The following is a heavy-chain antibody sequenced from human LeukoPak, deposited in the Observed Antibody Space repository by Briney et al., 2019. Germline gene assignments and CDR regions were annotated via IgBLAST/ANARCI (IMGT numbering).Heavy chain of an antibody. Sequence: GGSLRLSCAASGFTFSSYGMSWVRQAPGKGLEWVSAISGSGGSTYYADSVKGRFTISRDNSKNTLYLQMNSLRAEDTAVYYCARVRRFYYDSSTKGAFDIWGQGTMVTVSS. V-gene: IGHV3-23*01. D-gene: IGHD3-22*01. CDR2: ISGSGGST. CDR1: GFTFSSYG. J-gene: IGHJ3*02. CDR3: ARVRRFYYDSSTKGAFDI.